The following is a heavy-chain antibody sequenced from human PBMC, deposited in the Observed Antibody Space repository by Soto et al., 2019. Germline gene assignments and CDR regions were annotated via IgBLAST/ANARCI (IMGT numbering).Heavy chain of an antibody. CDR2: ISAYNGNT. D-gene: IGHD2-15*01. CDR1: GYTFTSYG. V-gene: IGHV1-18*01. CDR3: ASGQEAAYCSGGSCYYPEWCYGMDV. J-gene: IGHJ6*02. Sequence: ASLKVSCKASGYTFTSYGISCVRQAPGQGLEWMGWISAYNGNTNYAQKLQGRVTMTTDTSTSTAYMELRSLRSDDTAVYYCASGQEAAYCSGGSCYYPEWCYGMDVWGQGTTVTVSS.